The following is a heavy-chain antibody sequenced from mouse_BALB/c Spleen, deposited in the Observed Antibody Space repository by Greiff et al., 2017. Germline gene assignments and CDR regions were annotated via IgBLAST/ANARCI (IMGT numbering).Heavy chain of an antibody. CDR1: GFTFSSYG. CDR3: ARPPYDYDEGGFAY. CDR2: ISSGGSYT. V-gene: IGHV5-6*01. D-gene: IGHD2-4*01. Sequence: DVQLVESGGDLVKPGGSLKLSCAASGFTFSSYGMSWVRQTPDKRLEWVATISSGGSYTYYPDSVKGRFTISRDNAKNTLYLQMSSLKSEDTAMYYCARPPYDYDEGGFAYWGQGTLVTVSA. J-gene: IGHJ3*01.